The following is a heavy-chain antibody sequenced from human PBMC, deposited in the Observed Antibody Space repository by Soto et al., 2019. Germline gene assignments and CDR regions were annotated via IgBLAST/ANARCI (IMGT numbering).Heavy chain of an antibody. J-gene: IGHJ1*01. V-gene: IGHV4-30-2*01. Sequence: SETLSLTGAVSGGSISSGGYSWSWIRQPPGKGLEWIGYIYHSGSTYYNPSLKSRVTISVDRSKNQFSLKLSSVTAADTAVYYCARGRGYYDSSGYRLEYFQHWGQGTLVTVSS. CDR2: IYHSGST. CDR1: GGSISSGGYS. CDR3: ARGRGYYDSSGYRLEYFQH. D-gene: IGHD3-22*01.